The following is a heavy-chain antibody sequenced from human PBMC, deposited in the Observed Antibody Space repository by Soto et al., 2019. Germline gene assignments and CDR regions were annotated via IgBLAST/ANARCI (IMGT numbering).Heavy chain of an antibody. D-gene: IGHD3-10*01. V-gene: IGHV4-59*08. CDR2: IYYSGST. CDR3: ARVTRQMVRGTYYYYYYMDV. J-gene: IGHJ6*03. CDR1: GGSISSYY. Sequence: SETLSLTCTVSGGSISSYYWSWIRQPPGKGLEWIGYIYYSGSTNYNPSLKSRVTISVDTSKNQFSLKLSSVTAADTAVYYCARVTRQMVRGTYYYYYYMDVWGKGTTVTVSS.